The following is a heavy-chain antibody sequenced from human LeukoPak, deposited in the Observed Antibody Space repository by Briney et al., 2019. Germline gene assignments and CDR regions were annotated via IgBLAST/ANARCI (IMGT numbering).Heavy chain of an antibody. Sequence: GGSLRLSCAASGFTFNNYDMHWVRQAPGKGLEWVAFIRYDANTKNYADSVKGRFTISRDNSKNTLYLQMNSLRAEDTAVYYCARDRDYYGMDVWGQGTTVTVSS. V-gene: IGHV3-30*02. CDR1: GFTFNNYD. CDR2: IRYDANTK. D-gene: IGHD3-10*01. CDR3: ARDRDYYGMDV. J-gene: IGHJ6*02.